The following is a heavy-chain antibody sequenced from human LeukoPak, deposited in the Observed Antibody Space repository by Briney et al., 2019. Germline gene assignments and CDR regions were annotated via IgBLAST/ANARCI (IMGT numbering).Heavy chain of an antibody. CDR1: GGSISSSSYY. V-gene: IGHV4-39*01. D-gene: IGHD3-16*01. Sequence: TSETLSLTCTVSGGSISSSSYYWGWIRQPPGKGLEWIGSIYYSGSTYYNPSLKSRVTISVDTSKNQFSLKLSSVTAADTAVYYCARHSATFFTYYFDYWGQGTLVTVSS. CDR2: IYYSGST. J-gene: IGHJ4*02. CDR3: ARHSATFFTYYFDY.